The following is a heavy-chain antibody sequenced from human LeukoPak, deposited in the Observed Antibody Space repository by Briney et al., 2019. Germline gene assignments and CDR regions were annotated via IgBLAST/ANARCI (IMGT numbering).Heavy chain of an antibody. CDR2: INPNSGYT. D-gene: IGHD3-10*01. V-gene: IGHV1-2*02. CDR3: ARGDYYGSGKVVAA. CDR1: GYTFSDYY. J-gene: IGHJ5*02. Sequence: ASVNVSCKASGYTFSDYYIHWVRQAPGQGLEWMGWINPNSGYTTYPQNFQGRVTMTRDTSISTAYMELSRLRSDDTALYYCARGDYYGSGKVVAAWGQGTLVTVSS.